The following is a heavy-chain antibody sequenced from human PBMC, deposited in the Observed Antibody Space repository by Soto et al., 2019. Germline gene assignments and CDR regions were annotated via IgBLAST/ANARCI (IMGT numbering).Heavy chain of an antibody. CDR1: GFSLNTPGAG. D-gene: IGHD4-17*01. CDR2: NYWNDDE. Sequence: QITLKESGPTLVKPTQTLTLTCTFSGFSLNTPGAGVGWIRQPPGKALEWLAVNYWNDDERYSPSLKSKLTITKVASKHHVGLTMTIMVPVDTDTDYCAHRGSGAYPRDNWFDPSGQGTLGTVSS. J-gene: IGHJ5*02. CDR3: AHRGSGAYPRDNWFDP. V-gene: IGHV2-5*01.